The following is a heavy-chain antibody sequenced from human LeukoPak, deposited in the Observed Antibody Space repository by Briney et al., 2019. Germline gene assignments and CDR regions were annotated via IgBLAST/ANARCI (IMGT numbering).Heavy chain of an antibody. J-gene: IGHJ4*02. V-gene: IGHV3-30*03. CDR3: RGGLRDYIDY. D-gene: IGHD5-12*01. CDR2: ISYDGSNK. CDR1: GFTFSSYG. Sequence: PGGSLRLSCAASGFTFSSYGMHWVRQAPGKGLEWVAVISYDGSNKYYADSVEGRFTISRDNSKNTLYLQMNSLRAEDTAVYYCRGGLRDYIDYWGQGTLVTVSS.